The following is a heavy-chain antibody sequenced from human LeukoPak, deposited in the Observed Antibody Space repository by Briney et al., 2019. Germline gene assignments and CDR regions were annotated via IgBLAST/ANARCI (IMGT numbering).Heavy chain of an antibody. CDR1: GVSITNYY. J-gene: IGHJ6*03. D-gene: IGHD5-18*01. CDR2: IYYSGST. CDR3: AGLPPNYYYYYMDV. Sequence: SETLSLTCTVSGVSITNYYWSWIRQPPGKGLEWIGYIYYSGSTNYNPSLKSRVTISVDTSKNQFSLKLSSVTAADTAVYYCAGLPPNYYYYYMDVWGKGTTVTISS. V-gene: IGHV4-59*12.